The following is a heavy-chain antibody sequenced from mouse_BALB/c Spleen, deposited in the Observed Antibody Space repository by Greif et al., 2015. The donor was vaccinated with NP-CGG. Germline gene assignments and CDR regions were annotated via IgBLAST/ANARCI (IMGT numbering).Heavy chain of an antibody. CDR3: TRSGYGNYFDY. V-gene: IGHV1S81*02. J-gene: IGHJ2*01. CDR2: INPSNGGT. D-gene: IGHD2-10*02. CDR1: GYTFTSYY. Sequence: VKLQESGAELVKPGASVKLSCKASGYTFTSYYMYWVKQRPGQGLEWIGEINPSNGGTNFNEKFKSKATLTVDKSSSTAYMQLSGLTSEDSAVYYCTRSGYGNYFDYWGQGTTLTVSS.